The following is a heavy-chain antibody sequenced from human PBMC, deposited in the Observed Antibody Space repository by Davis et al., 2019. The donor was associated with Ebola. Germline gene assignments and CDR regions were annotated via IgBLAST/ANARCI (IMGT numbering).Heavy chain of an antibody. Sequence: GGSLRLSCAASGFTFSGYAMNWVRQAPGKGLEWVSYISSTGNSVYYADSVKGRFTISRDDAENSLYLHMNNLRAEDTAVYFCARSWYYYDSDNYYWQVGADYWGQGALVTVSS. CDR1: GFTFSGYA. J-gene: IGHJ4*02. CDR2: ISSTGNSV. CDR3: ARSWYYYDSDNYYWQVGADY. V-gene: IGHV3-48*01. D-gene: IGHD3-22*01.